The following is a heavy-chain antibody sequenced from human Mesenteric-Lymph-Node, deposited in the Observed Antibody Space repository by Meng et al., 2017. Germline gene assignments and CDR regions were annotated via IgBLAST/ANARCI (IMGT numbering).Heavy chain of an antibody. CDR3: ARDHSVFNWFFY. CDR1: GFTFSSYA. CDR2: VDHTGTS. J-gene: IGHJ5*01. V-gene: IGHV4-38-2*02. Sequence: ESLKISCAASGFTFSSYAMSWFRQAPGKGLEWIGSVDHTGTSYYNPSLRSRVTISVDTSKKQLSLNLNSVTAADTAVYFCARDHSVFNWFFYWGQGTLVTVSS.